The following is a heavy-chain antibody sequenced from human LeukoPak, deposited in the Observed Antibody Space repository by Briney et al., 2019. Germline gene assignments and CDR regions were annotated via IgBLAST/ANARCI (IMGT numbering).Heavy chain of an antibody. Sequence: PGGSLRLSCAASGFTFSSYSMNWVRQAPGKGLEWVSYISSGSTYMYYADSLKGRFTISRDNSKNTLYLQMNSLRAEDTAVYYCAKVRVTFGVVIIPDYWGQGTLVTVSS. CDR3: AKVRVTFGVVIIPDY. J-gene: IGHJ4*02. CDR2: ISSGSTYM. D-gene: IGHD3-3*01. V-gene: IGHV3-21*01. CDR1: GFTFSSYS.